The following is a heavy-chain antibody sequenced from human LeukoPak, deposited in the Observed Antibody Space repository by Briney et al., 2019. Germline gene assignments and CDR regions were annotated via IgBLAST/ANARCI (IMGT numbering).Heavy chain of an antibody. CDR2: ISGSGGST. D-gene: IGHD2-15*01. Sequence: PGGSLRLSCAASGFTFSSYAMSWARQAPGKGLEWVSAISGSGGSTYYADSVKGRFTISRDNSKNTLYLQMNSLRAEDTAVYYCAKGKISGGSCYLDYWGQGTLVTVSS. CDR1: GFTFSSYA. CDR3: AKGKISGGSCYLDY. J-gene: IGHJ4*02. V-gene: IGHV3-23*01.